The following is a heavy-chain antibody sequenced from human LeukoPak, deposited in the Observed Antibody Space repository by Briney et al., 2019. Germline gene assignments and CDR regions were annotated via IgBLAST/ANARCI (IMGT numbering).Heavy chain of an antibody. V-gene: IGHV4-61*01. D-gene: IGHD5-12*01. CDR1: GGSVSSGSYY. Sequence: SETLSLTCTVSGGSVSSGSYYWSWIRQPPGKRLEWIGYIYYSGSTNYNPSLKSRVTISVDTSKNQFSLKLSSVTAADTAVYYCARDRGGYSGYDYYFDYWGQGSLVTVSS. CDR2: IYYSGST. J-gene: IGHJ4*02. CDR3: ARDRGGYSGYDYYFDY.